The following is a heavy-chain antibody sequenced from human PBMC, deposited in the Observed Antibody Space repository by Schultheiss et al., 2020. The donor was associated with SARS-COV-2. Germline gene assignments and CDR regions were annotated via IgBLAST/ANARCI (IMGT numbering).Heavy chain of an antibody. J-gene: IGHJ4*02. Sequence: SLKISCAASGFTFSASAVHWVRQAPGKGLEWVAVIWYDGSNKYYADSVKGRFTISRDNSKNTVYLQLNSLRDEDTAVYYCARAPWIQLWPLGYWGQGTLVTVSS. CDR2: IWYDGSNK. D-gene: IGHD5-18*01. V-gene: IGHV3-33*08. CDR1: GFTFSASA. CDR3: ARAPWIQLWPLGY.